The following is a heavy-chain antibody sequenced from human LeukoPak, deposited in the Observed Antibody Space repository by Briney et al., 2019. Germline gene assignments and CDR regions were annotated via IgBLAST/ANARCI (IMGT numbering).Heavy chain of an antibody. J-gene: IGHJ4*02. D-gene: IGHD1-26*01. CDR3: ARVRGSQSFDY. CDR2: IKQDGSEK. V-gene: IGHV3-7*01. CDR1: GFTFTSYW. Sequence: GGSLRLSCAASGFTFTSYWMTWVRQAPGKGLEWAANIKQDGSEKYYVDSVKGRFTISRDNAKNSLYLQMDSLRVEDTAVYYCARVRGSQSFDYWAREPWSPSPQ.